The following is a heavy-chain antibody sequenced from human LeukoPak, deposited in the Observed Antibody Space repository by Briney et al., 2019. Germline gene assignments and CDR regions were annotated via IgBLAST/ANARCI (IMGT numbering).Heavy chain of an antibody. D-gene: IGHD1-7*01. CDR1: GFTFSSYS. CDR2: ISSSSSYI. V-gene: IGHV3-21*01. Sequence: GGSLRLSCAASGFTFSSYSMNWVRQAPGKGLEWVSSISSSSSYIYYADSVKGRFTISRDNAKNSLYLQMNSLRAEDTAVYYCARDGGITGTTSRGSFDYWGQGTLVTVSS. CDR3: ARDGGITGTTSRGSFDY. J-gene: IGHJ4*02.